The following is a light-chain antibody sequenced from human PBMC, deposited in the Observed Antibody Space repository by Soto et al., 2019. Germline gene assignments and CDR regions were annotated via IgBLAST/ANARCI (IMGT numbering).Light chain of an antibody. V-gene: IGKV1-39*01. CDR2: AAS. CDR1: QSIANY. Sequence: DIEVTQSPSSLSASVGDRVTITCLASQSIANYLNWYQQKPGTAPKLLIFAASSLQSGVPSRLSGSGFGTDFTLTISSLQTEDFATYYCPQSFSPPLTFGGGTKVAIK. CDR3: PQSFSPPLT. J-gene: IGKJ4*01.